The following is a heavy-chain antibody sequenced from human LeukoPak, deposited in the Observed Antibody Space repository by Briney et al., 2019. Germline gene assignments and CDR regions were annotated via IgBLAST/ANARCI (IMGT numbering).Heavy chain of an antibody. J-gene: IGHJ2*01. V-gene: IGHV4-59*01. Sequence: PSETLSLTCTVSGGSISSYYWILVRQPPGKGLEWIGYIYYSGSTNYNPSLKSRVTISVDTSKNQFSLKLSSVTAADTAVYYCARDHHCSGCSCYRPLSWYYGLWGRGTLVTVSS. CDR1: GGSISSYY. D-gene: IGHD2-15*01. CDR3: ARDHHCSGCSCYRPLSWYYGL. CDR2: IYYSGST.